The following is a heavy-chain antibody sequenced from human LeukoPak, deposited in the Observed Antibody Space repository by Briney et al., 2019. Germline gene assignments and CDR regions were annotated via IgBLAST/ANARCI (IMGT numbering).Heavy chain of an antibody. J-gene: IGHJ1*01. D-gene: IGHD2-15*01. CDR1: GFTFSSYA. V-gene: IGHV3-23*01. Sequence: GGSLRLSCAASGFTFSSYAMSWVRQAPGKGLEWVSTISGNGGRTYYADSVKGRFTISRDNSKNTLYLQMDSLRAEDTAVYYCAQQVGYCSSGSCYFTYWGQGTLVTVSS. CDR2: ISGNGGRT. CDR3: AQQVGYCSSGSCYFTY.